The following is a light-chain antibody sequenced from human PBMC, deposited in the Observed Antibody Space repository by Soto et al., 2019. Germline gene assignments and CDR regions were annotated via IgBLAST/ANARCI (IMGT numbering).Light chain of an antibody. CDR1: QSVSSNY. CDR2: GAS. V-gene: IGKV3-20*01. CDR3: QQYGNSPPYT. Sequence: EIVLTQSPGTLSLSPGERATLSCRACQSVSSNYLAWYQQKPGQAPRLLIFGASSRASDIPDRFSGSGSGTDFTLTISRLEPEDFAVYYCQQYGNSPPYTFGQGTKLEIK. J-gene: IGKJ2*01.